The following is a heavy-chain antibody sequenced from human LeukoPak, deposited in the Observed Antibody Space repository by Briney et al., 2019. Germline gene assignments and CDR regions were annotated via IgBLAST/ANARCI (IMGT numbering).Heavy chain of an antibody. CDR2: IYHSGTT. CDR3: ARDRGRLTVGTPKPVDY. Sequence: SETLSLTCTVSGYSISSGYYWGWIRQPPGKGLEWIGTIYHSGTTYYDPSLKSRVTMSVDTSKNQFSLRLRSVTAADTAVYYCARDRGRLTVGTPKPVDYWGQGTLVTVSS. J-gene: IGHJ4*02. CDR1: GYSISSGYY. D-gene: IGHD4-23*01. V-gene: IGHV4-38-2*02.